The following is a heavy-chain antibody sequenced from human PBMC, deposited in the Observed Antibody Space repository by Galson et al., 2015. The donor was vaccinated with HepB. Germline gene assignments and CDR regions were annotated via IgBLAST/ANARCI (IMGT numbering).Heavy chain of an antibody. CDR1: GGSISSSY. V-gene: IGHV4-59*08. D-gene: IGHD6-13*01. Sequence: SETLSLTCTVSGGSISSSYWSWIRQPPGKGLEWIGYIYYSGSTNYNPSLKSRVTISVDTSKNQFSLKLSSVTAADTAVYYCARHLPGYSSSWYPYYYYGMDVWGQGTTVTVSS. J-gene: IGHJ6*02. CDR2: IYYSGST. CDR3: ARHLPGYSSSWYPYYYYGMDV.